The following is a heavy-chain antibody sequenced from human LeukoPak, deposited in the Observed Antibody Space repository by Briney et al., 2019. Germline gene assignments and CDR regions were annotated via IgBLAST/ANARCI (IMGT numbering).Heavy chain of an antibody. Sequence: ESLKISCRASGYIFTNYWIAWVRWMPGEGLQWIGIILPGDSDTRYSPSFRGQVTISAETSTRTAYLQWTSLRASDSAIYYCARQGAGASYYDPTGLPRGAFDSWGQGTTVTVSS. CDR2: ILPGDSDT. CDR1: GYIFTNYW. D-gene: IGHD3-22*01. J-gene: IGHJ3*02. V-gene: IGHV5-51*01. CDR3: ARQGAGASYYDPTGLPRGAFDS.